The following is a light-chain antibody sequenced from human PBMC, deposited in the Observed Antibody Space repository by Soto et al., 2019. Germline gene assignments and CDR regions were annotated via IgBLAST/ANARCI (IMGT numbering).Light chain of an antibody. V-gene: IGKV3-15*01. CDR1: QSVSSN. CDR2: GAS. CDR3: QQYNNWPPVT. J-gene: IGKJ1*01. Sequence: EIVMTQSPATLSVSPGERATLSCRTSQSVSSNLAWYQQKPGQAPRLLIYGASTRATGIPARFSGSGSGTEFTLTISSLQSEDFAVYYCQQYNNWPPVTFGQGTKVEIK.